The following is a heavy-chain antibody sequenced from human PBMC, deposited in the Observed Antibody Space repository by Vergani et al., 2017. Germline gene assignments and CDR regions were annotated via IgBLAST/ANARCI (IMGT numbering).Heavy chain of an antibody. V-gene: IGHV1-2*02. CDR3: ARMRGMVRGRGLYGMDV. J-gene: IGHJ6*02. CDR1: GYTFTGYY. CDR2: INPNSGGT. Sequence: QVQLVQSGAEVKKPGASVKVSCKASGYTFTGYYMHWVRQAPGQGLEWMGWINPNSGGTNYAQKFPGRVTMTRDTSISTAYMELSRLRSDDTAVYYCARMRGMVRGRGLYGMDVWGQGTTVTVSS. D-gene: IGHD3-10*01.